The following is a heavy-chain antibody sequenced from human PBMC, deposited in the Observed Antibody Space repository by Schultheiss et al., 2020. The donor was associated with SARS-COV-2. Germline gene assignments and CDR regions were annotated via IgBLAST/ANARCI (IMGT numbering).Heavy chain of an antibody. CDR2: IYTSGST. CDR1: GGSISSYY. J-gene: IGHJ4*02. Sequence: GSLRLSCTVSGGSISSYYWSWIRQPAGKGLEWIGRIYTSGSTNYNPSLKSRVTMSVDTSKNQFSLKLSSVTAADTAVYYCARFEYYDILTGYLDWGQGTLVTVSS. D-gene: IGHD3-9*01. CDR3: ARFEYYDILTGYLD. V-gene: IGHV4-4*07.